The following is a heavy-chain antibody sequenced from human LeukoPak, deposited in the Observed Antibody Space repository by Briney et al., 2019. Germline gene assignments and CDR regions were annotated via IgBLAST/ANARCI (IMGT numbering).Heavy chain of an antibody. CDR1: GDSITSTSYY. CDR2: LYYSGST. J-gene: IGHJ6*03. V-gene: IGHV4-39*07. CDR3: ARVRGDSYDYDSRSASYSYYYYVDV. Sequence: SETLSLTCSVSGDSITSTSYYWGWIRQPPGKGLEWIGSLYYSGSTYYNPSLKSRVTISVDRWKNQFSLKLTSVTAADTAVYYCARVRGDSYDYDSRSASYSYYYYVDVWGKGTTVTVSS. D-gene: IGHD3-22*01.